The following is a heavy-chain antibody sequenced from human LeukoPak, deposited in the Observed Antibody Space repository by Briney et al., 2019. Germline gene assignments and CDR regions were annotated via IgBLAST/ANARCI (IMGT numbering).Heavy chain of an antibody. CDR2: IHPYGFT. J-gene: IGHJ4*02. Sequence: SDTLSLTCAVSGGSFSNYYWSWIRQPPGKGLEWIGEIHPYGFTNYNPSLKSRVTISVDTSKNQFSLKLSSVTAADTAVYYCASEARVHYDSSGYYYGWGQGTLVTVSS. V-gene: IGHV4-34*01. CDR1: GGSFSNYY. CDR3: ASEARVHYDSSGYYYG. D-gene: IGHD3-22*01.